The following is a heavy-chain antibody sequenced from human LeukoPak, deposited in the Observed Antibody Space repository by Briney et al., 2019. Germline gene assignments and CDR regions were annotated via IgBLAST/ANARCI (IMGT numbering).Heavy chain of an antibody. D-gene: IGHD3-10*01. CDR2: ISWNSGSI. V-gene: IGHV3-9*01. CDR1: GFTFDDYA. Sequence: GRSLRLSCAASGFTFDDYAMHWVRQAPGKGLEWVSGISWNSGSIGYADSVKGRFTIPRDNAKNSLYLQMNSLRAEDTALYYCAKDIGILWFGEFQYMDVWAKGPRSPSP. CDR3: AKDIGILWFGEFQYMDV. J-gene: IGHJ6*03.